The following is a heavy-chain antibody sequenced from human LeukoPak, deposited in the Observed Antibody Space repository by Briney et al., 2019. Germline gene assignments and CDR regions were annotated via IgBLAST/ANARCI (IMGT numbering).Heavy chain of an antibody. D-gene: IGHD1-26*01. V-gene: IGHV3-74*01. J-gene: IGHJ6*03. Sequence: GGSLRLSCAASGFTFSSYWMHWVRQAPGKGLVWVSRINTDGSSTSYADSVKGRFTISRDNAKNTLYLQMNSLRAEDTAVYYCARDHGWELLRYYYYMDVWGKGTTVTVSS. CDR2: INTDGSST. CDR1: GFTFSSYW. CDR3: ARDHGWELLRYYYYMDV.